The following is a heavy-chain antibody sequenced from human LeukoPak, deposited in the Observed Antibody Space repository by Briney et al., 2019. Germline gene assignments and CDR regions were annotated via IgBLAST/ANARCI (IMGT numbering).Heavy chain of an antibody. J-gene: IGHJ4*02. CDR3: AKARTDYYDSSGYIGY. V-gene: IGHV3-9*01. D-gene: IGHD3-22*01. CDR2: ISWNSGSI. Sequence: GGSLRLSCAAAGFTFDDYAMHWVRQAPGRGLGWVSGISWNSGSIGYADSVKGRITISRDNAKNSLYLQMNSLRAEDTALYYCAKARTDYYDSSGYIGYWGQGTLVTVSS. CDR1: GFTFDDYA.